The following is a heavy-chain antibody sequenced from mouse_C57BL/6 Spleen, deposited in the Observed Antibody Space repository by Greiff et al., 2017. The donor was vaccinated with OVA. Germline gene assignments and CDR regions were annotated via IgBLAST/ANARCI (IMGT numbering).Heavy chain of an antibody. CDR3: ARTTPYYDYDGYAMDY. Sequence: LVESVAELVRPGASVKLSCTASGFNIKNTYMHWVKQRPEQGLEWIGRIDPANGNTKYAPKFQGKATITADTSSNTAYLQLSSLTSEDTAIYYCARTTPYYDYDGYAMDYWGQGTSVTVSS. CDR1: GFNIKNTY. CDR2: IDPANGNT. V-gene: IGHV14-3*01. J-gene: IGHJ4*01. D-gene: IGHD2-4*01.